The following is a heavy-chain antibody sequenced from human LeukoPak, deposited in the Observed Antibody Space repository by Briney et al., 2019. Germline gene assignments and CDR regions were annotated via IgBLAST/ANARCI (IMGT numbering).Heavy chain of an antibody. J-gene: IGHJ4*02. CDR3: ARGTKGGKYYFDY. V-gene: IGHV1-69*04. Sequence: EASVKVSCKASGGTFSSYAISWVRQAPGQGLEWMGRIIPILGIANYAQKFQGRVTITADKSTSTAFIELSSLRSEDTAVYYCARGTKGGKYYFDYWGQGTLVTVSS. CDR2: IIPILGIA. CDR1: GGTFSSYA. D-gene: IGHD2-8*01.